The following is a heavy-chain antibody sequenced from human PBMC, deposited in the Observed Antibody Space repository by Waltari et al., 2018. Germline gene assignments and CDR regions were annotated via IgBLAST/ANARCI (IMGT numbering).Heavy chain of an antibody. CDR1: GYSISSGYY. CDR3: TRVRYSRVKGGMDV. Sequence: QVQLQESGPGLVKPSETLSLTCAVSGYSISSGYYWGWIRQPPGKGLEWIGSIYHSGSTYYNPSLKSRVTISVDTSKNQFSLKLSSVTAADTALYYCTRVRYSRVKGGMDVWGQGTTVTVSS. CDR2: IYHSGST. J-gene: IGHJ6*02. D-gene: IGHD3-10*01. V-gene: IGHV4-38-2*01.